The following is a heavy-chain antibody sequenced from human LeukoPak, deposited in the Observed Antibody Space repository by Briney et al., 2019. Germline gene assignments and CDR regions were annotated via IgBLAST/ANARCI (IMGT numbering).Heavy chain of an antibody. Sequence: GGSLRLSCAASGFTFSSYNMNWVRQAPGKGLEWVSSVSSSTNYIYYADSVRGRFTISRDNAKNSLSLQMNSLRAEDTAVYHCARLAHEDHYYYGMDVWGQGTTVTVSS. V-gene: IGHV3-21*01. CDR3: ARLAHEDHYYYGMDV. CDR1: GFTFSSYN. J-gene: IGHJ6*02. CDR2: VSSSTNYI.